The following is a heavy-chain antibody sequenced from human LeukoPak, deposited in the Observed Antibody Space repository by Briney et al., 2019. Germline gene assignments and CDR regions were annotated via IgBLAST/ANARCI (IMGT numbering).Heavy chain of an antibody. CDR1: GFTVSSNY. CDR3: AKDDGWIQFNS. V-gene: IGHV3-53*01. D-gene: IGHD5-18*01. J-gene: IGHJ4*02. Sequence: GGSLRLSCAASGFTVSSNYMSWVRQAPGKGLEWVSVIYSGGSTYYADSVKGRFTISRDNSKSTVILQMHSLRAEDTAIYYCAKDDGWIQFNSWGQGTLVTVSS. CDR2: IYSGGST.